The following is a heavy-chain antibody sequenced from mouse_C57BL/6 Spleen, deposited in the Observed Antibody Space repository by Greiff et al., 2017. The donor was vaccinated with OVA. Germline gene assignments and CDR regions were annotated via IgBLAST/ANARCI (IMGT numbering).Heavy chain of an antibody. CDR1: GYSITSGYY. D-gene: IGHD2-5*01. Sequence: VQLQQSGPGLVKPSQSLSLTCSVTGYSITSGYYWNWIRQFPGNKLEWMGYISYDGSNNYNPSLKNRISITRDTSKNQFFLKLNSVTTEDTATYYCASPYYSNYLGYFDVWGTGTTVTVSS. CDR2: ISYDGSN. J-gene: IGHJ1*03. V-gene: IGHV3-6*01. CDR3: ASPYYSNYLGYFDV.